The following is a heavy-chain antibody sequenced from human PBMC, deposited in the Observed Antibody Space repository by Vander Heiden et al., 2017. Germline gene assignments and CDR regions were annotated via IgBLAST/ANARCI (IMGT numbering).Heavy chain of an antibody. CDR1: AFTFSSYG. Sequence: QVQLVESGGVVVQPGWSLRLSCAAAAFTFSSYGMHWVRQAPGKGLEWVAVISYDGSNKYYADSVKGRFTISRDNSKNTLYLQMNRLGAEDTAVYYCANGYSYGMGDGMDVWGQGTTVTVSS. J-gene: IGHJ6*02. CDR2: ISYDGSNK. CDR3: ANGYSYGMGDGMDV. V-gene: IGHV3-30*18. D-gene: IGHD5-18*01.